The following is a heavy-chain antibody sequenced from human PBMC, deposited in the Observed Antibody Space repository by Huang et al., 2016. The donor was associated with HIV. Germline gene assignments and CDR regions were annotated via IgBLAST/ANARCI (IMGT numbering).Heavy chain of an antibody. CDR2: VDYDGTD. D-gene: IGHD3-9*01. Sequence: LQLQESGPGLVKPSETLSLICTVSGGSIRSSHHYWGWIRQSPGKGLEWIGNVDYDGTDYYNPALESRVTISVDTSKNQFSLSLTSVAAADTAVYYCASLGEDYEISTGFFGSAFDYWGQGILVTVSS. CDR1: GGSIRSSHHY. CDR3: ASLGEDYEISTGFFGSAFDY. V-gene: IGHV4-39*01. J-gene: IGHJ4*02.